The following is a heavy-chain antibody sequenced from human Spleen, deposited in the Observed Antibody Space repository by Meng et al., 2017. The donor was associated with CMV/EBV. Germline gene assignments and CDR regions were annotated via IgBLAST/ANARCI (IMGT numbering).Heavy chain of an antibody. J-gene: IGHJ6*02. Sequence: SETLSLTCTVSGSSISSYYWSWIRQPPGKGLEWIGYIFYSGSTNYNPSLKSRVTISVDTSKNQFSLKLSSVTAADTAVYYCAREQPGGDGMDVWGQGTTVTVSS. V-gene: IGHV4-59*01. D-gene: IGHD3-10*01. CDR1: GSSISSYY. CDR2: IFYSGST. CDR3: AREQPGGDGMDV.